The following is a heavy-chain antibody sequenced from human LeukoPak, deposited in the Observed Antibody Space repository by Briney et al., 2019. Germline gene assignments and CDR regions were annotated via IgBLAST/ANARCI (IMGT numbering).Heavy chain of an antibody. CDR1: GYSFTSYW. CDR3: AKEGYDYVWGSSLYNWFDP. CDR2: IYPGDSDT. V-gene: IGHV5-51*01. J-gene: IGHJ5*02. Sequence: GESLKISCKGSGYSFTSYWIGWVRQMPGKGLEWMGIIYPGDSDTRYSPSFQGQVTISADKSISTAYLQWSSLRAEDTAVYYCAKEGYDYVWGSSLYNWFDPWGQGTLVTVSS. D-gene: IGHD3-16*01.